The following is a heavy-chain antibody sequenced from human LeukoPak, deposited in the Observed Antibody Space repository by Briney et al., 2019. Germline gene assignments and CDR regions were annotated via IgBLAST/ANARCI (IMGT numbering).Heavy chain of an antibody. CDR1: GFTFSSYA. D-gene: IGHD3-10*01. V-gene: IGHV3-23*01. CDR3: ASSGSYVAHYYGMDV. Sequence: GGSLRLSCAASGFTFSSYAMNWVRQAPGKGLEWVSAISGSGGSTYYADSVKGRFTISRDNSKNTLHLQMNSLRAEDTAVYYCASSGSYVAHYYGMDVWGQGTTVTVSS. J-gene: IGHJ6*02. CDR2: ISGSGGST.